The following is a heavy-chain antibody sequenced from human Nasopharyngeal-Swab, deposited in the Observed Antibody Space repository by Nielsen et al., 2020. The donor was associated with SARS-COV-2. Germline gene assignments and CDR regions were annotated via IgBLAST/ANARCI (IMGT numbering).Heavy chain of an antibody. Sequence: GESLKISCAASGFTFSGSAMHWVRQASGKGLEWVSRIRSKANSYATAYAASVKGRFTISRDDSKNTAYLQMNSLKTEDTAVYYCTGGVTMVRHWGQGTLVTVSS. CDR2: IRSKANSYAT. J-gene: IGHJ4*02. V-gene: IGHV3-73*01. CDR3: TGGVTMVRH. CDR1: GFTFSGSA. D-gene: IGHD3-10*01.